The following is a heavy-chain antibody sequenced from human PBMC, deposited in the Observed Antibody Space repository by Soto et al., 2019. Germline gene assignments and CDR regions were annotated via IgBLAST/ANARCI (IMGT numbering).Heavy chain of an antibody. CDR3: ARDPAEADILTLFDY. J-gene: IGHJ4*02. V-gene: IGHV3-30*07. Sequence: DSVKGRFTISRDNSKNTLYLQMNSLRAEDTAVYYCARDPAEADILTLFDYWGQGTLVTVSS. D-gene: IGHD3-9*01.